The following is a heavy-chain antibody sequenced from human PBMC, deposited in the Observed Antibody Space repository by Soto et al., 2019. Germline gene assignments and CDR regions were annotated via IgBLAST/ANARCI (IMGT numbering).Heavy chain of an antibody. V-gene: IGHV4-59*08. J-gene: IGHJ3*02. Sequence: NPSETLSLTCTVSGGSISSYYWSWIRQPPGKGLEWIGYIYYSGSTNYNPSLKSRVTISVDTSKNQFSLKLSSVTAADTAVYYCARRSTYYDFWSGYYGAFDIWGQGTMVTVSS. CDR1: GGSISSYY. D-gene: IGHD3-3*01. CDR2: IYYSGST. CDR3: ARRSTYYDFWSGYYGAFDI.